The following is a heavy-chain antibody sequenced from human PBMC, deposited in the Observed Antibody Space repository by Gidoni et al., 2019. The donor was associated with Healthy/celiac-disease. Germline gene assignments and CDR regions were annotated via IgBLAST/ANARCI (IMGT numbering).Heavy chain of an antibody. CDR3: AKGGWQAYDAFDI. D-gene: IGHD6-19*01. CDR1: GFTFSSYG. CDR2: ISYDGSNK. Sequence: SLRLSCAASGFTFSSYGMHWVRQAPGKGLEWVAVISYDGSNKYYADSVKGRFTSSRDNSKNTLYLQMNSLRAEDTAVYYCAKGGWQAYDAFDIWGQGKMVTVSS. J-gene: IGHJ3*02. V-gene: IGHV3-30*18.